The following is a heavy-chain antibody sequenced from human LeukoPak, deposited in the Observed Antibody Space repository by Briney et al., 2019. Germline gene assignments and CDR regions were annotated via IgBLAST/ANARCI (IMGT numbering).Heavy chain of an antibody. CDR2: ISSSGST. CDR1: GDSISSGDYY. Sequence: SETLSLTCTVSGDSISSGDYYWSWIRQPAGKGLEWIGRISSSGSTNYNPSLKSRVTISVDTSKNQFSLKLSSMTAADTAVYFCASWGATHHYFDYWGQGTLVTVSS. D-gene: IGHD1-26*01. CDR3: ASWGATHHYFDY. J-gene: IGHJ4*02. V-gene: IGHV4-61*02.